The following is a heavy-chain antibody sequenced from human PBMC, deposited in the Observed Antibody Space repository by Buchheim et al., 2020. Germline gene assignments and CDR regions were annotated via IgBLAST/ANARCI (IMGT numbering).Heavy chain of an antibody. J-gene: IGHJ6*02. D-gene: IGHD6-19*01. CDR2: IDPSDSYT. Sequence: EVQLVQSGAEVKKPGESLRISCKGSGYSFTSYWISWVRQMPGKGLEWMGRIDPSDSYTNYSPSFQGHVTISADKSISTAYLQWGSLKASDTAMYYCARHTGLIAVAGTLDGMDVWGQGTT. V-gene: IGHV5-10-1*03. CDR3: ARHTGLIAVAGTLDGMDV. CDR1: GYSFTSYW.